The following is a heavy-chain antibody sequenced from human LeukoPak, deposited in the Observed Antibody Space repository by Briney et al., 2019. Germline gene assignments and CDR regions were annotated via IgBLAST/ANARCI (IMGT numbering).Heavy chain of an antibody. CDR2: ISSSGSTI. V-gene: IGHV3-48*04. Sequence: PGGSLRLSCAASGFTFSSYSMSWIRQAPGKGLEWVSYISSSGSTIYYADSVKGRFTISRDDAKNSLYLQMNSLRAEDTAVYYCARPLGSSSPHALDYWGQGTLVTVSS. CDR3: ARPLGSSSPHALDY. J-gene: IGHJ4*02. CDR1: GFTFSSYS. D-gene: IGHD6-6*01.